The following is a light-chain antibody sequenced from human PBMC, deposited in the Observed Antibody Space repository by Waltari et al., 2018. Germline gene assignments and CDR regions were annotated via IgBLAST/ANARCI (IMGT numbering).Light chain of an antibody. V-gene: IGLV2-14*03. CDR1: SSVLGAYNY. Sequence: QSALTQPASVSGSPGQSITISCPGTSSVLGAYNYVSWYQQHPGKAPKLMIFDVSNRPSGVSNRFSGSKSGNTASLTISGLQAEDEADYYCSSYISSSTLELFGGGTSLTVL. CDR3: SSYISSSTLEL. J-gene: IGLJ2*01. CDR2: DVS.